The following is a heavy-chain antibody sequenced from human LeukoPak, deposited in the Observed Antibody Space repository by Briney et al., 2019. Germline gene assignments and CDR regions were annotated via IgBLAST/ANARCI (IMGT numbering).Heavy chain of an antibody. CDR3: ARDIGYRSGSYYFDY. D-gene: IGHD5-18*01. CDR2: ISAYNTNT. J-gene: IGHJ4*02. CDR1: GYTFTNYG. Sequence: GASVKVSGKASGYTFTNYGISWVRQAPGQGLEWMGWISAYNTNTNYAQKLQGRATMTTDTSTSTAYMELRSLRSDDTAVYYCARDIGYRSGSYYFDYWGQGTLVTVSS. V-gene: IGHV1-18*01.